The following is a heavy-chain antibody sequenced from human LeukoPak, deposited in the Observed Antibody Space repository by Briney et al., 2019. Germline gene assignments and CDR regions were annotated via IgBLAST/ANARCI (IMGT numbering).Heavy chain of an antibody. J-gene: IGHJ5*02. V-gene: IGHV3-48*02. D-gene: IGHD2-21*02. CDR1: GFTLSSYT. Sequence: PGGSPRLSCAASGFTLSSYTMNWVRQAPGKGLEWVSYISRGSSTIYYADSVKGRFTISRDNAKNSLYLQMNSLRDEDTAVYYCARECGGDCYNWFDPWGQGTLVTVSS. CDR2: ISRGSSTI. CDR3: ARECGGDCYNWFDP.